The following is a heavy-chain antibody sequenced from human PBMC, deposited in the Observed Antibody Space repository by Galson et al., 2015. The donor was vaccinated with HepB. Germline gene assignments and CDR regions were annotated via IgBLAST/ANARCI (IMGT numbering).Heavy chain of an antibody. Sequence: SVKVSCKASGGTFSSYAISWVRQAPGQGLEWMGGIIPIFGTANYAQKFQGRVTITADKSTSTAYMELSSLRSEDTAVYYCARVRREYDFWHWFDPWGQGTLVTVSS. D-gene: IGHD3-3*01. V-gene: IGHV1-69*06. CDR3: ARVRREYDFWHWFDP. CDR2: IIPIFGTA. J-gene: IGHJ5*02. CDR1: GGTFSSYA.